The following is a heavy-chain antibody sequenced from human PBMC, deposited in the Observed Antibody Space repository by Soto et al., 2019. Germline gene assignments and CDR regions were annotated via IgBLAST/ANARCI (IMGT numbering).Heavy chain of an antibody. J-gene: IGHJ4*02. Sequence: QVQLQESGPGLVKPSETLSLTCTVSGGSVSSGSYYWSWIRQPPGKGLEWIGYIYYSGSTNYNPSLNSRVTISGDTSKNQFSLKLSSVTAADTAVYYCARDGGYCSGGSCYPSFDYWGQGTLVTVSS. CDR1: GGSVSSGSYY. CDR2: IYYSGST. CDR3: ARDGGYCSGGSCYPSFDY. V-gene: IGHV4-61*01. D-gene: IGHD2-15*01.